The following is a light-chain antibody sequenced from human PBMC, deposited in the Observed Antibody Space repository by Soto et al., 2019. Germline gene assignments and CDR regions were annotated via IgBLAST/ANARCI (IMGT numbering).Light chain of an antibody. CDR1: SSDVGGYNY. V-gene: IGLV2-14*01. CDR2: EVS. Sequence: QSVLTQPASVSGSPGQSITISCTGTSSDVGGYNYVSWYQQHLGKAPKVMIYEVSDRPSGVSNRFSGSKSGNTASLTISGLQAEDEADYCCSSYTSSSSVIFGGGTKLTVL. J-gene: IGLJ2*01. CDR3: SSYTSSSSVI.